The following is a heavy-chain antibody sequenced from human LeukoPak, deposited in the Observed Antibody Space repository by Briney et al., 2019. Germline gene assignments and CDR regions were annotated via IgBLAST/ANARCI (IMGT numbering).Heavy chain of an antibody. CDR1: GFTFSASW. CDR2: IKVDGKAK. D-gene: IGHD3-16*01. V-gene: IGHV3-7*03. CDR3: VKDRLRCYY. J-gene: IGHJ4*02. Sequence: GGSLRLSCTASGFTFSASWTSWVRAAPGKGLEWVANIKVDGKAKCYVDSVKGRSTISRDNDKNALYEQMISLRAEDTAVYYCVKDRLRCYYWGQGTLVTVSS.